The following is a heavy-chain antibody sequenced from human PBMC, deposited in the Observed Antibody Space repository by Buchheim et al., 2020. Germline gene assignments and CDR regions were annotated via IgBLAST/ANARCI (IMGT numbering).Heavy chain of an antibody. Sequence: QLQLQESGPGLVKPSEALSLTCTVSGDSITSSRYYWGWVRQPPGKALEWIGNIYYSGIAYYNPPPKSRVTISVYTSKNQFFLRLNSVTAADTAMYYCARLASRGSGTYDYWGQGTL. CDR2: IYYSGIA. CDR3: ARLASRGSGTYDY. D-gene: IGHD1-1*01. J-gene: IGHJ4*02. V-gene: IGHV4-39*01. CDR1: GDSITSSRYY.